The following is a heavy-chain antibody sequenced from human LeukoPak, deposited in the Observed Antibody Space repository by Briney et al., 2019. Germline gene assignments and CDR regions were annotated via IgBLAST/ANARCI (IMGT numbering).Heavy chain of an antibody. CDR1: GGSINSSSYY. J-gene: IGHJ4*02. D-gene: IGHD6-13*01. V-gene: IGHV4-39*01. CDR2: IYYSGST. CDR3: AVDYSSSWYLWNY. Sequence: PSETLSLTCTVSGGSINSSSYYWGWIRQPPGKGLEWIGNIYYSGSTYYNPSLKSRVTISVDTSKNQFSLKLSSVTAADTAVYYCAVDYSSSWYLWNYWGQGSLVTVSS.